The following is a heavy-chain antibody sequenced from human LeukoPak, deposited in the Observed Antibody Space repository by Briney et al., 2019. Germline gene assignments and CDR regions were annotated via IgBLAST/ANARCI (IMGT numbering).Heavy chain of an antibody. J-gene: IGHJ6*03. CDR2: IIPIFGTA. Sequence: GSSVKVSXKASGGTFSSYAISWVRQAPGQGLEWMGGIIPIFGTANYAQKFQGRVTITADESTSTAYMELSSLRSEDTAVYYCARVPIGYCSSTSCYVYYYYMDVWGKGTTVTVSS. CDR1: GGTFSSYA. D-gene: IGHD2-2*01. CDR3: ARVPIGYCSSTSCYVYYYYMDV. V-gene: IGHV1-69*01.